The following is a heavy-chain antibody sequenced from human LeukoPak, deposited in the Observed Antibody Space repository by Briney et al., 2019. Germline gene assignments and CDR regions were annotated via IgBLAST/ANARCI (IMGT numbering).Heavy chain of an antibody. J-gene: IGHJ4*02. CDR2: INHSGRT. CDR3: ARTSGFFDRIGSYQQNPYYFEY. V-gene: IGHV4-34*01. D-gene: IGHD3-22*01. CDR1: GESFIGYF. Sequence: PETLSLTCAVSGESFIGYFWTWIRQPPGKGQEWIGEINHSGRTSYNPSLKSRLSISVDMSKNQFSLRLTSVTAADTAVYYCARTSGFFDRIGSYQQNPYYFEYWGQGSLVTVSS.